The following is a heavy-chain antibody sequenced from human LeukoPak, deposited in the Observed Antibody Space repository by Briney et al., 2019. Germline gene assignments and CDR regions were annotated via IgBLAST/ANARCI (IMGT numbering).Heavy chain of an antibody. V-gene: IGHV4-59*11. CDR2: IYYSGST. Sequence: PSETLSLTCTVSGGSISSHYWSWIRQPPGKGLEWIGYIYYSGSTNYNPSLKSRVTISVDTSKNQFSLKLSSVTAADTAVYYCARTYYDFWSGYYHYWYFDLWGRGTLVTVSS. CDR3: ARTYYDFWSGYYHYWYFDL. CDR1: GGSISSHY. D-gene: IGHD3-3*01. J-gene: IGHJ2*01.